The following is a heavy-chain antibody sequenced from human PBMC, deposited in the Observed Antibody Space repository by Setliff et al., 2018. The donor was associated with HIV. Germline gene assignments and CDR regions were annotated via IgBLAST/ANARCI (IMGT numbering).Heavy chain of an antibody. Sequence: ASVTVSCKASGGALNNYAFNWVRQVPGQGLEWVGGIIPMFGTPSYAQNFQGRATITADEFTNTAYLEVNSLTYEDAAIYYCSLEEGGVWSPWGSGTLFTVSS. CDR3: SLEEGGVWSP. CDR2: IIPMFGTP. V-gene: IGHV1-69*13. J-gene: IGHJ1*01. D-gene: IGHD3-16*01. CDR1: GGALNNYA.